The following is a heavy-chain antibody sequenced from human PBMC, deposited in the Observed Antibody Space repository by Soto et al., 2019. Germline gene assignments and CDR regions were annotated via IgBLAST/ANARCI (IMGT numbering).Heavy chain of an antibody. CDR3: ARFVRSCSATTCSTRADV. CDR1: GGFFNSDTHS. J-gene: IGHJ6*02. V-gene: IGHV4-61*01. Sequence: XAILSLTCTVSGGFFNSDTHSWSWIRQTPGKRLEWIGFIYSGGSTKNPSLRSRVTMSVDTSKNQFSLKLRSVIVADTAVYHCARFVRSCSATTCSTRADVWGQGITVTVSS. D-gene: IGHD2-2*01. CDR2: IYSGGST.